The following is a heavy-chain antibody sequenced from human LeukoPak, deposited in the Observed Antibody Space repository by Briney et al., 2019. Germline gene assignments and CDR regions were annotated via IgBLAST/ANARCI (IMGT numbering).Heavy chain of an antibody. D-gene: IGHD4-17*01. J-gene: IGHJ5*02. CDR3: ARGLTTVTTFNWFDP. V-gene: IGHV4-4*02. CDR1: GGSISSSNW. CDR2: INHSGST. Sequence: PSETLSLTCAVSGGSISSSNWWSWVRQPPGKGLEWIGEINHSGSTNYNPSLKSRVTISVDTSKNQFSLKLSSVTAADTAVYSCARGLTTVTTFNWFDPWGQGTLVAVSS.